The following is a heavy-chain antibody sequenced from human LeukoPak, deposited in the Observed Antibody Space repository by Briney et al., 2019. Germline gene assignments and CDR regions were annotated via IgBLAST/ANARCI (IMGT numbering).Heavy chain of an antibody. J-gene: IGHJ4*02. CDR2: IWYDGSNK. D-gene: IGHD6-13*01. V-gene: IGHV3-33*01. CDR3: ARDEAVAAAGTFDY. Sequence: GGSLRLSCAASGFTFSSYGMHWVRQAPGKGLEWVAVIWYDGSNKYYADSVKGRFTISRDNPKNTLYLQMNSLRAEDTAVYYCARDEAVAAAGTFDYWGQGTLVTVSS. CDR1: GFTFSSYG.